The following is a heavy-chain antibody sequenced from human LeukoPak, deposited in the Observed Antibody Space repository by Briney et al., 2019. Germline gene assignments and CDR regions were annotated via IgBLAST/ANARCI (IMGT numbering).Heavy chain of an antibody. V-gene: IGHV4-34*01. CDR3: ARGPGIAVAGIYLGY. CDR1: GGSFSGYY. D-gene: IGHD6-19*01. CDR2: INHSGST. Sequence: SETLSLTCAVYGGSFSGYYWSWIRQPPGKGLEWIGEINHSGSTNYNPSLKSRVTISVDTSKNQFSLKLSSVTAADTAVYYCARGPGIAVAGIYLGYWGQGTLVTVSS. J-gene: IGHJ4*02.